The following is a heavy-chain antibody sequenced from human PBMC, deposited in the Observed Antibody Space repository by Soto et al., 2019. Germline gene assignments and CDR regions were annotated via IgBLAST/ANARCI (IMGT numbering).Heavy chain of an antibody. CDR1: GGTFSSYA. J-gene: IGHJ4*02. Sequence: QVQLVQSGAEVKKPGSSVKVSCKASGGTFSSYAISWVRQAPGQGLEWMGGIIPIFGTANYAQKFQVRVTITADKSASKAYKELSSLRSEDTAVYYFARSRVSGSPPESCGQGTLVTVCS. CDR3: ARSRVSGSPPES. V-gene: IGHV1-69*06. D-gene: IGHD1-26*01. CDR2: IIPIFGTA.